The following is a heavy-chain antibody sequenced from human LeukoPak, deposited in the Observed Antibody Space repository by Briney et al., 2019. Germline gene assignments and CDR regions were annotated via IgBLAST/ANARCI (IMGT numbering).Heavy chain of an antibody. J-gene: IGHJ6*03. CDR2: ISYSGCT. Sequence: SETLSLTCTSSGGSLRSDYWSWLRQPPGKGLEWIGHISYSGCTNYNPSLNSRLTISLDTSKNHFSLKLSSVTAADTAIYFCARYIRGPNYYIDVWGKGTTVTVSS. V-gene: IGHV4-59*01. CDR3: ARYIRGPNYYIDV. CDR1: GGSLRSDY. D-gene: IGHD1-14*01.